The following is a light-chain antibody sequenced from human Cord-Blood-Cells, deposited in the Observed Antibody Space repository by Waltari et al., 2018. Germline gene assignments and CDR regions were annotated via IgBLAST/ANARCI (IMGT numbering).Light chain of an antibody. CDR3: CSYAGSYTWV. Sequence: QSALTQPRSVSGSPGQSVTISCTGTSSDVGGYNYVSWYQQHPGKAPKLMIYDVSKRPSWVRDRFSGSKSGNTASLTISGLQAEDEADYYCCSYAGSYTWVFGGGTKLTVL. J-gene: IGLJ3*02. CDR2: DVS. V-gene: IGLV2-11*01. CDR1: SSDVGGYNY.